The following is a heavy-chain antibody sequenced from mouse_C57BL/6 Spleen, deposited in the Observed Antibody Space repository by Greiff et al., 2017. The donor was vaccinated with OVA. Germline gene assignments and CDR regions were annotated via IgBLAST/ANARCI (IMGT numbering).Heavy chain of an antibody. CDR2: ISYDGSN. CDR1: GYSITSGYY. CDR3: ARGRGRWLLDY. D-gene: IGHD2-3*01. V-gene: IGHV3-6*01. J-gene: IGHJ2*01. Sequence: EVKLQESGPGLVKPSQSLSLTCSVTGYSITSGYYWNWIRQFPGNKLEWMGYISYDGSNNYNPSLKNRISITRDTSKNQLFLKLNSVTTEDTATYYCARGRGRWLLDYWGQGTTLTVSS.